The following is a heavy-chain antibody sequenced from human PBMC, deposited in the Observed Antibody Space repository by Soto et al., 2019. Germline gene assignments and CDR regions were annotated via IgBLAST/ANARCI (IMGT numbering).Heavy chain of an antibody. D-gene: IGHD6-13*01. CDR2: IYGAAST. CDR3: ARDGPIRSRYYFDY. J-gene: IGHJ4*02. CDR1: GFTVSSNY. Sequence: EVQLVESGGGLVQPGGSLRLSCAASGFTVSSNYMNWVRQAPGKGLEWVSIIYGAASTYYADSVKGRFTISRDNSKNTLYLQRNSLRAEDTAVYYCARDGPIRSRYYFDYWGQGTLVTVSS. V-gene: IGHV3-66*01.